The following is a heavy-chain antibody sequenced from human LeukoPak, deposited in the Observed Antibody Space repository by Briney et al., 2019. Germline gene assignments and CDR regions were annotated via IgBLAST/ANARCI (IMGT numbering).Heavy chain of an antibody. J-gene: IGHJ4*02. Sequence: PGGSLRLSCAASGFTFSSYAMSWVRQAPGKGLEWVSAISGSGGSTYYADSVKGRFTISRDNSKNTLYLQMNSLRAKDTAVYYCAKSKWELPSPIDYWGQGTLVTVSS. CDR1: GFTFSSYA. V-gene: IGHV3-23*01. D-gene: IGHD1-26*01. CDR2: ISGSGGST. CDR3: AKSKWELPSPIDY.